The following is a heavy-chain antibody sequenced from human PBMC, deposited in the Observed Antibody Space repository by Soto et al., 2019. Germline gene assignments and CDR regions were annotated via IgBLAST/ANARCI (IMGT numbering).Heavy chain of an antibody. J-gene: IGHJ4*02. CDR2: IYYSGST. V-gene: IGHV4-30-4*02. CDR3: ARDQGIAVAVFDY. Sequence: SETLSLTCSVSGGSISSGDYYWNWIRQPPGKGLEWIGHIYYSGSTYYNSSLKSRVTISIDTSKNQISLKLSSVTAADTAVYYCARDQGIAVAVFDYWGQGPLVTVSS. CDR1: GGSISSGDYY. D-gene: IGHD6-19*01.